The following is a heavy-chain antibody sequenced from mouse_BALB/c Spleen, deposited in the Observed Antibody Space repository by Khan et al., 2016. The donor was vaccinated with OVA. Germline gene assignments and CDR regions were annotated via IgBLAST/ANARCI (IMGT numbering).Heavy chain of an antibody. CDR3: ARDYWFVY. V-gene: IGHV5-6-5*01. CDR2: ISTGGST. CDR1: GFTFSNYA. J-gene: IGHJ3*01. Sequence: EVELVESGGGLVTPVRSLKVSCAASGFTFSNYAMSWVRQTPEKRLEWVASISTGGSTYYPDSVKGRFTISRDNARNILYLQMSSLRSEDTAMYYCARDYWFVYWGQGTLVTVSA.